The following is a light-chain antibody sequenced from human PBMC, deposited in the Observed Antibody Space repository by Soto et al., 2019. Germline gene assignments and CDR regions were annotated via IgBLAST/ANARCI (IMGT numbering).Light chain of an antibody. Sequence: DIQMTQSPSTLSASVGDRVTITCRASQSISSWLAWYQQKPGKAPKLRIYKASSLESGGPARFSGRGSGTEFTLTISSLQPDDFATYYCQQSNSYPWTFGQGTKVEIK. V-gene: IGKV1-5*03. CDR3: QQSNSYPWT. J-gene: IGKJ1*01. CDR1: QSISSW. CDR2: KAS.